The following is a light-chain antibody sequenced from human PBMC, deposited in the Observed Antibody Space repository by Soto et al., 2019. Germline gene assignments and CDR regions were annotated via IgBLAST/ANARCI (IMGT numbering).Light chain of an antibody. J-gene: IGLJ2*01. Sequence: QPVLTQPPSVSGAPGQRLTISCTGSSSNIGAGYDVHWYQQFPGTAPKLLIFSDINRPSGVPARFSASKSGSSASLAISGLQAEDEADYYCQSYDSVLSASVFGGGTQLTVL. CDR3: QSYDSVLSASV. CDR1: SSNIGAGYD. CDR2: SDI. V-gene: IGLV1-40*01.